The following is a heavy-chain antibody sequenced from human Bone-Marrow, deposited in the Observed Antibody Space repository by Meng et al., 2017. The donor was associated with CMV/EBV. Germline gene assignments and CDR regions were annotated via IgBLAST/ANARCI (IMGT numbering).Heavy chain of an antibody. CDR3: ARGRGYCSSTSCYKPHGMDV. Sequence: SETLSLTCTVYDGSFNAYYYNWFRQAPGKGLEWIGEINHSGSTNYNPSLKSRVTISVDTSKNQFSLKLSSVTAADTAVYYCARGRGYCSSTSCYKPHGMDVWGQGTTVTVSS. V-gene: IGHV4-34*01. CDR1: DGSFNAYY. D-gene: IGHD2-2*02. CDR2: INHSGST. J-gene: IGHJ6*02.